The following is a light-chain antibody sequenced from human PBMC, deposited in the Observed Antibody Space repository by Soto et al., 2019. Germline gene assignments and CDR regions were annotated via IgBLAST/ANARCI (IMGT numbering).Light chain of an antibody. V-gene: IGKV3-15*01. J-gene: IGKJ1*01. CDR3: QQYNNWRT. Sequence: IVLTQSPDTLSLSPWERATLSCRASQFFGSDYLAWYQQKPGQPPRLLIYGASRRATGIPARFSGSGSGTEFTLTISSLQSEDFAVYYCQQYNNWRTFGQGTKVDIK. CDR2: GAS. CDR1: QFFGSD.